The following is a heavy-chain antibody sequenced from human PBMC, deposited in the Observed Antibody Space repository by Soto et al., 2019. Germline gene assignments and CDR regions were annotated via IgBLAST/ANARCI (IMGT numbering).Heavy chain of an antibody. Sequence: QVQLVQSGAEVKKPGSSVKVSCKASGGTFSSYAISWVRQAPGQGLEWMGGIIPIFGTANYAQKFQGRVTITADKSTSAAYMELSSLRSDDTAVYYCASPTMDYYYYYGMDVWGQRTTVTVSS. CDR3: ASPTMDYYYYYGMDV. CDR2: IIPIFGTA. V-gene: IGHV1-69*14. J-gene: IGHJ6*02. D-gene: IGHD3-10*01. CDR1: GGTFSSYA.